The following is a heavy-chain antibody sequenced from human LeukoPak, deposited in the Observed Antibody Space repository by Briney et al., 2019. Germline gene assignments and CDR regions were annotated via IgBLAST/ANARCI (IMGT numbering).Heavy chain of an antibody. D-gene: IGHD1-26*01. CDR1: GFTFSNYG. J-gene: IGHJ5*02. CDR3: ARALGGSYSGGFDP. CDR2: ISGSGGNT. Sequence: GGSLRLSCAASGFTFSNYGMSWVRQAPGKGLEWVSTISGSGGNTYDADSVKGRFTISRDNSKNTLYLQMNSLRAGDTAVYYCARALGGSYSGGFDPWGQGTLVTVSS. V-gene: IGHV3-23*01.